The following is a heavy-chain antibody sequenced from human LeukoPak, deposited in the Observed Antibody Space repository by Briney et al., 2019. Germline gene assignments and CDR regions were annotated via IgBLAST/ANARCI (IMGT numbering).Heavy chain of an antibody. CDR1: VVTPSSDL. V-gene: IGHV3-7*01. D-gene: IGHD2-2*01. CDR2: IKEDGSEK. J-gene: IGHJ4*02. Sequence: GGSLRLSSAPSVVTPSSDLMSSGRHAPQKGVKWGDNIKEDGSEKYYVDSVKGRFTIYRDNAKNSLFLEMNSLSAEDTALYYCAREEPVAILPHWGQGTLVTVSS. CDR3: AREEPVAILPH.